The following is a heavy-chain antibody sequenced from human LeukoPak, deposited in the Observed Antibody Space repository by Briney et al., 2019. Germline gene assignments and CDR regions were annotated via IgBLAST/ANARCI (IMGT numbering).Heavy chain of an antibody. J-gene: IGHJ4*02. V-gene: IGHV4-39*01. CDR2: IYYSGST. CDR3: ARQEYQLLPIDY. CDR1: GGSISSSSYY. D-gene: IGHD2-2*01. Sequence: SETLSLTCTVSGGSISSSSYYWGWIRQPPGKGLEWIGSIYYSGSTYYNPSPKSRVTISVDTSKNQFSLKLSSVTAADTAVYYCARQEYQLLPIDYWGQGTLVTVSS.